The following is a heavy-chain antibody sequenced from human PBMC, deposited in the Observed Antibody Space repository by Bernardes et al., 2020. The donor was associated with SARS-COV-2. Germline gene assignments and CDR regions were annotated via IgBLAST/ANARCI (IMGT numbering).Heavy chain of an antibody. CDR2: IGGSGYTT. Sequence: GSLRLSCAASGFTFSSYVMSWVRQAPGKGLDWVSDIGGSGYTTYYSDSVRGRFTVSRDNSKNTLYLQMDSLRAEDTAVYYCATKTYISGSSYWGQGTLVTVSS. D-gene: IGHD3-10*01. J-gene: IGHJ4*02. V-gene: IGHV3-23*01. CDR1: GFTFSSYV. CDR3: ATKTYISGSSY.